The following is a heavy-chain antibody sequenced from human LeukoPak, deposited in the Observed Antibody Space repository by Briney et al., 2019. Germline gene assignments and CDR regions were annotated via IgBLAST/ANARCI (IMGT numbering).Heavy chain of an antibody. CDR3: GRRLEIATAIDN. CDR2: IYYSGTT. V-gene: IGHV4-39*01. J-gene: IGHJ4*02. Sequence: PSETLSLTCTVSGGPIDTAGYFWAWIRQPPGQGLEWIGTIYYSGTTYYNPSPMSRVTISVDTSKSQFSLDLSSVTAADTALYFCGRRLEIATAIDNWGQGILVTVSS. CDR1: GGPIDTAGYF. D-gene: IGHD6-25*01.